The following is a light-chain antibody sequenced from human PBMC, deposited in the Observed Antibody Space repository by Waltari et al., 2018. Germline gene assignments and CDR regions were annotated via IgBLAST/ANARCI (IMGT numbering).Light chain of an antibody. V-gene: IGKV3-15*01. CDR2: GES. J-gene: IGKJ5*01. Sequence: EIVMTQSPSTLSVSPGEGATLSCRASQSVSSNLAWYQQKPGQAPRLLIYGESTRDTGSPDRFSGSGSGTEFTLNISSLQSEDFAVYYCQQYNNWLITFGQGTRLEIK. CDR3: QQYNNWLIT. CDR1: QSVSSN.